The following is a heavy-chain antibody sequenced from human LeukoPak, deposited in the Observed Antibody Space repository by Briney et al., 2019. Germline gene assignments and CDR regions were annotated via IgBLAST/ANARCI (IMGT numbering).Heavy chain of an antibody. CDR1: GGSISSYY. CDR2: LYYGGST. V-gene: IGHV4-59*08. D-gene: IGHD6-19*01. J-gene: IGHJ2*01. CDR3: ARLPVAGYFDL. Sequence: PSETLSLTCSVSGGSISSYYWSWIRQPPGKGLEWIGYLYYGGSTNYNPSLKSRVTISVDTSKKQFSLNLSSVTAADTAVYYCARLPVAGYFDLWGRGTLVTVSS.